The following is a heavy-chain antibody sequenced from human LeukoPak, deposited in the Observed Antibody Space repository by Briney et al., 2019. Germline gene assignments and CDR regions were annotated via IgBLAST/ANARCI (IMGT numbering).Heavy chain of an antibody. CDR1: GFTFSSYA. CDR2: ISYDGSNK. CDR3: ARDVGGYLQHGVVDY. V-gene: IGHV3-30*01. D-gene: IGHD5-12*01. J-gene: IGHJ4*02. Sequence: PGRSLRLSCAASGFTFSSYAMHWVRQAPGKGLEWVAVISYDGSNKYYADSVKGRFTISRDNSKNTLYLQMNSLRAEDTAVYYCARDVGGYLQHGVVDYWGQGTLATVSS.